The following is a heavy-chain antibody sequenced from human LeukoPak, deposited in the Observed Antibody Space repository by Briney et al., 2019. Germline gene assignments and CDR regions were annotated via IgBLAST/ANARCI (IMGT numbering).Heavy chain of an antibody. D-gene: IGHD3-10*01. CDR3: ARSGSYNYYYYYMDV. Sequence: GASVKVSCKASGYTFTSYDINWVRQATGQGLEWMGWINPNSGNTGYAQKFQGRVTMTRNTSISTAYMELSSLRSEDTAVYYCARSGSYNYYYYYMDVWGKGTTVTISS. CDR1: GYTFTSYD. CDR2: INPNSGNT. V-gene: IGHV1-8*01. J-gene: IGHJ6*03.